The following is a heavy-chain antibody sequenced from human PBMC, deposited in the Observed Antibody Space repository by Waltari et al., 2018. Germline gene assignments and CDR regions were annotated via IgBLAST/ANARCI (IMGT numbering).Heavy chain of an antibody. CDR1: GGTFSSYA. CDR3: ARYDSSRDYFDY. J-gene: IGHJ4*02. Sequence: QVQLVQSGAEVTKPGSSVKVSCKASGGTFSSYAISWVRQAPGQGLEWMGGIIPIFGTANYAQKFKGRVTITADESTSTAYMELSSLRSEDTAVYYCARYDSSRDYFDYWGQGTLVTVSS. V-gene: IGHV1-69*01. D-gene: IGHD3-22*01. CDR2: IIPIFGTA.